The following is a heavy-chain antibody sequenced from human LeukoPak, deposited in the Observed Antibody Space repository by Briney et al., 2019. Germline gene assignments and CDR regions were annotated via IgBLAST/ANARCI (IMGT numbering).Heavy chain of an antibody. D-gene: IGHD5-24*01. CDR1: GGSFSGYY. J-gene: IGHJ4*02. CDR2: IYYSGST. CDR3: AGGRDAYKVGNY. V-gene: IGHV4-34*01. Sequence: SETLSLTCAVYGGSFSGYYWSWIRQPPGKGLEWIGSIYYSGSTYYNPSLKSRVTISVDTSKNQFSLNLNSVTAADTATYYCAGGRDAYKVGNYWGQGTLVTVSS.